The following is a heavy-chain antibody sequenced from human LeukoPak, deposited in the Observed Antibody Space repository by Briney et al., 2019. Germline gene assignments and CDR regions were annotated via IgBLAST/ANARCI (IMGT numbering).Heavy chain of an antibody. J-gene: IGHJ4*02. D-gene: IGHD2-2*01. Sequence: ASVKVSCKASGGTFSSYAISWVRQAPGQGLEWMGWISAYNGNTNYAQKLQGRVTMTTDTSTSTAYMELRSLRSDDTAVYYCARDRGCSSTSCYLDYWGQGTLVTVSS. V-gene: IGHV1-18*01. CDR1: GGTFSSYA. CDR3: ARDRGCSSTSCYLDY. CDR2: ISAYNGNT.